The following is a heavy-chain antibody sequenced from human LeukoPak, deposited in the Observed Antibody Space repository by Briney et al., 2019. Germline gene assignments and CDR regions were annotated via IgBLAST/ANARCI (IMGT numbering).Heavy chain of an antibody. Sequence: GGSLRLSCAASGFTFSSYAMSWVRQAPGKGLEWVSAISGSGGSTYYADSVKGRFTISRDNSKNTLYLQMNSLGAEDTAVYYCAKSFPARHIVVLSAHWFDPWGQGTLVTVSS. CDR2: ISGSGGST. V-gene: IGHV3-23*01. D-gene: IGHD2-21*01. J-gene: IGHJ5*02. CDR3: AKSFPARHIVVLSAHWFDP. CDR1: GFTFSSYA.